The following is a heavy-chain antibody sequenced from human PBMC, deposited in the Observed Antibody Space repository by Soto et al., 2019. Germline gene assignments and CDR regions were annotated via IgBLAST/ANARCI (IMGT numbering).Heavy chain of an antibody. V-gene: IGHV4-30-4*01. CDR3: ARILMNYYRLEY. CDR1: GAFINSGDYY. D-gene: IGHD3-10*01. CDR2: IYYSGST. Sequence: TLSLTCTVSGAFINSGDYYWSSIRQPPGKGLEWIGHIYYSGSTYYNPSLKSRAGISVDSSKSQVSLKLTSVTAAYTAVYFCARILMNYYRLEYGGQGALVAIFS. J-gene: IGHJ4*02.